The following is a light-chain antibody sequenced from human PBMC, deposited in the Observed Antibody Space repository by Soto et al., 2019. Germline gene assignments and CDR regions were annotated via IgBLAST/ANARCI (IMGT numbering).Light chain of an antibody. CDR1: QNISSW. J-gene: IGKJ2*02. Sequence: IQMTQSPSTLSASVGGRVTITCRDSQNISSWVAWYQQKPGKAPKRLIYNASTLKSGGPSRFSGSGSGTEFTLAITGLQPEEFATYYCLQYDNFSCTFGQGSK. CDR3: LQYDNFSCT. CDR2: NAS. V-gene: IGKV1-5*03.